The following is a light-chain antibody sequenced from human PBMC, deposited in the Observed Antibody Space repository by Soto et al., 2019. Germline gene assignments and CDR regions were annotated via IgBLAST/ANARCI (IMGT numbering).Light chain of an antibody. J-gene: IGLJ1*01. Sequence: QSALTQPASVSGSPGQSITIXXTGXSXXVGGYNYVSWYQQHPGKAPKLMIYEVSNRPSGVSNRFSGSKSGNTASLTISGLQAEDEADYYCSSYTSSSTPYVFGTGTKLTVL. CDR2: EVS. CDR3: SSYTSSSTPYV. CDR1: SXXVGGYNY. V-gene: IGLV2-14*01.